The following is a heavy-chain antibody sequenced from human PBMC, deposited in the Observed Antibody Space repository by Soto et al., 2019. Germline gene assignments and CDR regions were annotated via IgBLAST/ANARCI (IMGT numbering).Heavy chain of an antibody. J-gene: IGHJ6*02. CDR1: GGSISSGGYF. Sequence: QVQLQESGPGLVKPSQTLSLTCTVSGGSISSGGYFWSWIRQHPGKGLEWIGFIYYSGSTYYTPSLKSRVTISVDTSKNHFSLKLSSVTAADTAVYYCAREGAAPYYYYGMDVWGHGTTVTVSS. CDR2: IYYSGST. D-gene: IGHD6-6*01. V-gene: IGHV4-31*03. CDR3: AREGAAPYYYYGMDV.